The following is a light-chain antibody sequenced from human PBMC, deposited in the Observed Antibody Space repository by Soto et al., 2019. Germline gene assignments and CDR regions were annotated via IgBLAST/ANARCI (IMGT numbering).Light chain of an antibody. Sequence: DIQMTQSPSTLSASVGARVTITCRASQSISSWLAWYQQKPGKAPKLLIYKASNLQSGVLSRFSGSGSGTEFTLAISSLQPDDVATYYCQQYYSHYSFGQGTKLEIK. CDR1: QSISSW. J-gene: IGKJ2*01. CDR3: QQYYSHYS. V-gene: IGKV1-5*03. CDR2: KAS.